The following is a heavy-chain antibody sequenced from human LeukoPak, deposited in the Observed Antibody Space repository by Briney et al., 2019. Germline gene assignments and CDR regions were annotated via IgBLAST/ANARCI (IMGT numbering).Heavy chain of an antibody. J-gene: IGHJ3*02. Sequence: GGSLRLSCAASGFTFSNYGVHWVRQAPGKGLEWVAVIWYDGSNKYYADSVKGRFTISRDNSKNTLYLQMNSLRAEDTAVYYCARAEGYYDSSGNDAFDIWGQGTMVTVSS. CDR2: IWYDGSNK. D-gene: IGHD3-22*01. CDR1: GFTFSNYG. CDR3: ARAEGYYDSSGNDAFDI. V-gene: IGHV3-33*01.